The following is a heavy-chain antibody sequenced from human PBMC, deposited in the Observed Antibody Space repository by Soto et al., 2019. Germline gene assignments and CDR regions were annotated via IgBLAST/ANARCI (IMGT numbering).Heavy chain of an antibody. D-gene: IGHD1-1*01. CDR1: GYTFSSYG. CDR3: GRAGSRWKANDAFDI. V-gene: IGHV1-18*01. CDR2: ISAYNGNT. J-gene: IGHJ3*02. Sequence: SVKVSCKASGYTFSSYGISWVRQAHEQGLEWMGWISAYNGNTNYAQKLQGRVTMTTDTSTSTAYMELRSLRSDDTAVYYCGRAGSRWKANDAFDIWGQGTMVTVSS.